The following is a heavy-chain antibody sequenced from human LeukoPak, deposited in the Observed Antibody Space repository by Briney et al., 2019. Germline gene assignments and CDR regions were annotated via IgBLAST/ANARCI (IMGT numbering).Heavy chain of an antibody. Sequence: GGTLRLSCAVSGFTFSSFEMTWVRKAPGKGLGGVSYISSSGSTIYYADYVKGRLTISRDNAKNSLYLQMNSLRAEDTAVYYCARDLWYFWSGFDYWGQGTLVTVSS. D-gene: IGHD3-3*01. CDR2: ISSSGSTI. CDR1: GFTFSSFE. J-gene: IGHJ4*02. CDR3: ARDLWYFWSGFDY. V-gene: IGHV3-48*03.